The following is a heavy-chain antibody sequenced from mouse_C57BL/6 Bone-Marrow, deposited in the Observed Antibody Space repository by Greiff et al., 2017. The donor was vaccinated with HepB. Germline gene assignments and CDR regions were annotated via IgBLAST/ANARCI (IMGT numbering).Heavy chain of an antibody. CDR2: IYPRDGST. CDR3: ARGKTCYGSGPAWFAY. Sequence: QVQLQQSDAELVKPGASVKISCKVSGYTFTDHTIHWMKQRPEQGLEWIGYIYPRDGSTKYNEKFKGKATLTADKSSSTAYMQLNSLTSEDSAVYFCARGKTCYGSGPAWFAYWGQGTLVTVSA. J-gene: IGHJ3*01. D-gene: IGHD1-1*01. V-gene: IGHV1-78*01. CDR1: GYTFTDHT.